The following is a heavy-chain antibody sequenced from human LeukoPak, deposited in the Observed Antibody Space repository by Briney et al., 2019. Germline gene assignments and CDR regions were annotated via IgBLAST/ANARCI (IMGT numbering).Heavy chain of an antibody. J-gene: IGHJ4*02. CDR3: ARTNGIAVAGFDY. CDR1: GGSISSGGYY. Sequence: SQTLSLTCTVSGGSISSGGYYWRWIRQHPGKGLEWIGYIYYSGSTYYNPSLKSRITISLDMSKNQFSLKLSSVTAADTAVYYCARTNGIAVAGFDYWGQGTLVTVSS. V-gene: IGHV4-31*03. CDR2: IYYSGST. D-gene: IGHD6-19*01.